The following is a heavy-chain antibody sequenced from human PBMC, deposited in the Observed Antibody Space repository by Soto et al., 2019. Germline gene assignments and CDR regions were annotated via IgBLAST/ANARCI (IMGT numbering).Heavy chain of an antibody. CDR3: ARDLNPGSIAAAVGY. Sequence: EVQLVESGGGLVKPGGSLRLSCAASGFTFSSYSMNWVRQAPGKGLEWVSSISSSSSYIYYADSVRGRFTISRDNAKNSLYLQMNSLRGEDTAVYYWARDLNPGSIAAAVGYWGQGTLVTVSS. CDR2: ISSSSSYI. V-gene: IGHV3-21*01. J-gene: IGHJ4*02. D-gene: IGHD6-13*01. CDR1: GFTFSSYS.